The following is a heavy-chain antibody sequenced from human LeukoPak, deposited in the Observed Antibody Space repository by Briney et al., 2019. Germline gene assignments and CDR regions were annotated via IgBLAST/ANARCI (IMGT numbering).Heavy chain of an antibody. J-gene: IGHJ4*02. CDR3: TTAPQQLRQRDY. CDR2: IKSKTDGGTT. D-gene: IGHD5-18*01. CDR1: GFTFSNAW. V-gene: IGHV3-15*01. Sequence: GGSLRLSCAASGFTFSNAWMSWVRQAPGKGLEWVGRIKSKTDGGTTDYAAPVKGRFTISRDDSKNTLYLQMNSLKTEDTAVYYCTTAPQQLRQRDYWGQGTLVTVSS.